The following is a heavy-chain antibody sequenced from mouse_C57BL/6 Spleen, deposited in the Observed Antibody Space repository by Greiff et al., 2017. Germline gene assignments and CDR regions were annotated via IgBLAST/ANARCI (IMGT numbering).Heavy chain of an antibody. Sequence: VKLQESDAELVKPGASVKISCKVSGYTFTDHTIHWMKQRPEQGLEWIGYIYPRDGSTKYNEKFKGKATLTADKSSSTAYMQLNSLTSEDSAVYFCARDSDGYAWFAYWGQGTLVTVSA. CDR2: IYPRDGST. CDR1: GYTFTDHT. D-gene: IGHD2-3*01. CDR3: ARDSDGYAWFAY. V-gene: IGHV1-78*01. J-gene: IGHJ3*01.